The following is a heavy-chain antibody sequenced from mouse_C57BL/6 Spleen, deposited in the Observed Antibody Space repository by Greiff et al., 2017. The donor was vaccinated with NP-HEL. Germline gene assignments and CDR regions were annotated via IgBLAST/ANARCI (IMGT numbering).Heavy chain of an antibody. V-gene: IGHV1-15*01. CDR2: IDPETGGT. J-gene: IGHJ2*01. D-gene: IGHD2-2*01. CDR1: GYTFTDYE. CDR3: TRRGLPTYYFDY. Sequence: QVQLKESGAELVRPGASVTLSCKASGYTFTDYEMHWVKQTPVHGLEWIGAIDPETGGTAYNQKFKGKAILTADKSSSTAYMELRSLTSEDSAVYYCTRRGLPTYYFDYWGQGTTLTVSS.